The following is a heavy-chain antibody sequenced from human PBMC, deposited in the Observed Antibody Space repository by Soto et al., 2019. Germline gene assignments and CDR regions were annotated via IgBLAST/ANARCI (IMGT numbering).Heavy chain of an antibody. D-gene: IGHD2-15*01. CDR2: ITAYNGNT. CDR1: GYTFTSYG. CDR3: ARGGCSGGSCYQLPYPFDY. V-gene: IGHV1-18*01. Sequence: QVQLVQSGAEVKKPGASVKVSCKASGYTFTSYGISWVRQAPGQGLEWRGWITAYNGNTNYAQKLKGRVTMTTDTSTSTAYMELRSLRSDDTAVYYCARGGCSGGSCYQLPYPFDYWGQGTLVTVSS. J-gene: IGHJ4*02.